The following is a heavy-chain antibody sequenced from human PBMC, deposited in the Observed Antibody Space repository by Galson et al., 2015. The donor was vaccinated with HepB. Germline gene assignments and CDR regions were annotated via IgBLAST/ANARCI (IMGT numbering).Heavy chain of an antibody. V-gene: IGHV1-3*01. Sequence: SVKVSCKASGYTFTSYAMHWVRQAPGQRLEWMGWINAGNGNTKYSQKFQGRVTITRDTSASTAYMELSSLRSEDTAVYYCARGGEWLARGRYFDYWGQGTLVTVSS. D-gene: IGHD3-3*01. CDR2: INAGNGNT. J-gene: IGHJ4*02. CDR3: ARGGEWLARGRYFDY. CDR1: GYTFTSYA.